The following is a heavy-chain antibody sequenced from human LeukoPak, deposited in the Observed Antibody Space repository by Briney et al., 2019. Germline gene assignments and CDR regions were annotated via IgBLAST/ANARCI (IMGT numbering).Heavy chain of an antibody. V-gene: IGHV3-23*01. Sequence: GGSLRLSCTASGFTFSSYAMSWVRQAPGKGLEWVSAISGSGGSTYYADSVKGRFTISRDNSKSTLYLQMNSLRAEDTAVYYCANYYDSSGYYYFDYWGQGTLVTVSS. D-gene: IGHD3-22*01. J-gene: IGHJ4*02. CDR2: ISGSGGST. CDR3: ANYYDSSGYYYFDY. CDR1: GFTFSSYA.